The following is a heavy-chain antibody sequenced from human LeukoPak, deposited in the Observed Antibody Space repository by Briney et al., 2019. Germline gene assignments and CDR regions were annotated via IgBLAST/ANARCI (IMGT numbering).Heavy chain of an antibody. V-gene: IGHV1-18*01. J-gene: IGHJ5*02. CDR1: GYTFTSYG. CDR3: ARDLGSSATSTNWFDP. Sequence: VASVKVSCKASGYTFTSYGISWVRQAPGQGLEWMGWISAYNGNTNYAQKLQGRVTMTTDTSTSTAYKELRSLRSDDTAVYYCARDLGSSATSTNWFDPWGQGTLVTVSS. D-gene: IGHD6-6*01. CDR2: ISAYNGNT.